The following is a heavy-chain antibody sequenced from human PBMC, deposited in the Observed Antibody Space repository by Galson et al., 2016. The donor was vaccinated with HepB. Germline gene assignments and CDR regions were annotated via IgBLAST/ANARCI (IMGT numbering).Heavy chain of an antibody. CDR3: AKAKAVPGLYSFDY. CDR1: GFTFSSYA. D-gene: IGHD6-19*01. Sequence: SLRLSCAASGFTFSSYAMSWVRQAPGKGLEWVSGISSSGGGTYYADSLKGHFIISRDNSKNTLFLQMNSLRAEDTANYYCAKAKAVPGLYSFDYWGQGTLVTVSS. CDR2: ISSSGGGT. V-gene: IGHV3-23*01. J-gene: IGHJ4*02.